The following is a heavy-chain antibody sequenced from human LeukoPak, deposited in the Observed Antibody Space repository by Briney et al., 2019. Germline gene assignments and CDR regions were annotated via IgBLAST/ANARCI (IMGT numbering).Heavy chain of an antibody. V-gene: IGHV4-59*12. CDR2: IYYSGST. Sequence: TSETLSLTCTVSGGSISSYYWSWIRQPPGKGLEWIGSIYYSGSTYYNPSLKSRVTISVDTSKNQFSLKLSSVTAADTGVYYCARVIQLFFDYWGQGTLVTVSS. CDR1: GGSISSYY. CDR3: ARVIQLFFDY. J-gene: IGHJ4*02. D-gene: IGHD5-18*01.